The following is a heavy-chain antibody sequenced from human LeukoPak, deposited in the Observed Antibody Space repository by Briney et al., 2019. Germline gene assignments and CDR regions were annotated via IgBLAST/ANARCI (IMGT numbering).Heavy chain of an antibody. J-gene: IGHJ5*02. CDR2: ISSSSSYI. CDR1: GFTFSSYS. D-gene: IGHD2-21*01. V-gene: IGHV3-21*01. CDR3: ARDLTYGNWFDP. Sequence: GGSLRLSCAASGFTFSSYSMNWVRQAPGKGLEWVLSISSSSSYIYYADSVKGRFTISRDNAKNSLYLQMNSLRAEDTAVYYCARDLTYGNWFDPWGQGTLVTVSS.